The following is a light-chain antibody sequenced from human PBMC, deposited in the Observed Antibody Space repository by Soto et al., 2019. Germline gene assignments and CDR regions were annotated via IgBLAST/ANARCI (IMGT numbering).Light chain of an antibody. Sequence: EIVLTQSPATLSLSPGERATLSCRASQSVGSSLAWYQQKPGQAPRLLIYDASNRATGTPARFSGSGSGTDFTLTISSLEPEDFAVYYCQQRINWPLFTFGPGTKVD. CDR2: DAS. CDR3: QQRINWPLFT. J-gene: IGKJ3*01. CDR1: QSVGSS. V-gene: IGKV3-11*01.